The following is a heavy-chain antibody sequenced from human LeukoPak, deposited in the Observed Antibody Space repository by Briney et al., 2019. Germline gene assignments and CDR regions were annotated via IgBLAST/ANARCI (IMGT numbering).Heavy chain of an antibody. Sequence: PSQTLSLTCAVSGGSISSGGYSWSWIRQPPGKGLEWIGYIYHSGSTYYNPSLKSRVTISVDRSKNQFSLKLSSVTAADTAVYYCARHEESYHDFWSGYHASSNWFDPWGQGTLVTVSS. J-gene: IGHJ5*02. V-gene: IGHV4-30-2*01. CDR2: IYHSGST. D-gene: IGHD3-3*01. CDR3: ARHEESYHDFWSGYHASSNWFDP. CDR1: GGSISSGGYS.